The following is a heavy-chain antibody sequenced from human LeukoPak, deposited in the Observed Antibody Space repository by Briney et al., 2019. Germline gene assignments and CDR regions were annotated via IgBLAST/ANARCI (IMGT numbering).Heavy chain of an antibody. CDR2: INPNSGGT. CDR3: ARDLGVTTVTGSYYYYGMDV. J-gene: IGHJ6*02. Sequence: ASVKVSCKASGYTFTGYYMHWVRQAPGQGLEWMGRINPNSGGTNYAQKFQGRVTMTRDTSISTAYMELSRLRSDDTAVYYCARDLGVTTVTGSYYYYGMDVWGQGTTVTVSS. D-gene: IGHD4-11*01. V-gene: IGHV1-2*06. CDR1: GYTFTGYY.